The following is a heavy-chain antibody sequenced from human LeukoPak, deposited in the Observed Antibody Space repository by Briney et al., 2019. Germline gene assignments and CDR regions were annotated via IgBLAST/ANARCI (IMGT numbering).Heavy chain of an antibody. J-gene: IGHJ6*02. V-gene: IGHV3-30-3*01. CDR2: ISYDGSNK. Sequence: GGSLRLSCAASGFTFSSYAMHWVRQAPGKGLEWVAVISYDGSNKYYADSVKGRFTISRDNSKNTLYLQMNSLRAEDTAVYYCARDLRYFDWLVAVVSYGMDVWGQGTTVTVSS. CDR1: GFTFSSYA. CDR3: ARDLRYFDWLVAVVSYGMDV. D-gene: IGHD3-9*01.